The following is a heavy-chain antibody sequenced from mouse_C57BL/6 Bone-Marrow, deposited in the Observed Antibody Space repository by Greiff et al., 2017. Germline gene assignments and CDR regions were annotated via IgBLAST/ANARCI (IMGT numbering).Heavy chain of an antibody. V-gene: IGHV1-69*01. Sequence: VQLQQPGAELVMPGASVQLSCKASGYTFTSYWMHWVKQRPGQGLEWIGEIDPSDSYTNYNQKFKGKSTLTVDKSSSTAYMQLSSLTSEDSAVYYCARNYYYGSTSYAMDYWGQGTSVTVSS. CDR2: IDPSDSYT. CDR3: ARNYYYGSTSYAMDY. D-gene: IGHD1-1*01. J-gene: IGHJ4*01. CDR1: GYTFTSYW.